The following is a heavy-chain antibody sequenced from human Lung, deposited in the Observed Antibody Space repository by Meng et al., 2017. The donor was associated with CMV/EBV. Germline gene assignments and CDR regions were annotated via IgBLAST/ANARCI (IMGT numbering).Heavy chain of an antibody. D-gene: IGHD1-1*01. CDR3: ARDNNWGPDY. CDR2: IHPHRGNT. CDR1: GYTFTAHF. V-gene: IGHV1-2*02. Sequence: SVXVSCKASGYTFTAHFFHWVRQAPGQGLEWMGWIHPHRGNTNYAQQFQGRVTLTTDTSINTGYMELTRLTSDDTAVYYCARDNNWGPDYWGQGTRVTVSS. J-gene: IGHJ4*02.